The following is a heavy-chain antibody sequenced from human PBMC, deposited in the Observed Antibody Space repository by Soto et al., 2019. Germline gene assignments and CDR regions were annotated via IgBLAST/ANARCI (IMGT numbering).Heavy chain of an antibody. CDR1: GFTFSSYG. CDR3: AKIGYYDILTGYVDY. J-gene: IGHJ4*02. CDR2: ISYDGSNK. V-gene: IGHV3-30*18. D-gene: IGHD3-9*01. Sequence: GGSLRLSCAASGFTFSSYGMHWVRQAPGKGLEWVAVISYDGSNKYYADSVKGRFTISRDNSKNTLYLQMNSLRAEDTAVYYCAKIGYYDILTGYVDYWGQGTLVTVSS.